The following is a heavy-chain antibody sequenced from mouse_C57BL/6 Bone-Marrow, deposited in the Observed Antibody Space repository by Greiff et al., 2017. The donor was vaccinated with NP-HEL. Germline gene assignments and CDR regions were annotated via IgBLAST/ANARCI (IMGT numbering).Heavy chain of an antibody. V-gene: IGHV1-64*01. CDR1: GYTFTSYW. CDR3: ALTGVRGWYFDV. J-gene: IGHJ1*03. Sequence: QVQLQQPGAELVKPGASVKLSCKASGYTFTSYWMHWVKQRPGQGLEWIGMIHPNSGSTNYNEKFKSKATLTVDKSSSTAYMQLSSLTSEDSAVYYCALTGVRGWYFDVWGTGTTVTVYS. D-gene: IGHD4-1*01. CDR2: IHPNSGST.